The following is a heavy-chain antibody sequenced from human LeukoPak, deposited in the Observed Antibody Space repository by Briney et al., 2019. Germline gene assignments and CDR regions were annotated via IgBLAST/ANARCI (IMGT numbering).Heavy chain of an antibody. CDR1: GYTFSNYG. J-gene: IGHJ2*01. CDR3: ARGWLQPYWYFDL. CDR2: ISPYSCNT. D-gene: IGHD5-24*01. V-gene: IGHV1-18*01. Sequence: ASVKVSCKASGYTFSNYGISWVRQAPGQGLEWMGWISPYSCNTDYAQKLQGRVTMTTDTSTTTGYMELRSLRSDDTAVYYCARGWLQPYWYFDLWGRGTVVTVSS.